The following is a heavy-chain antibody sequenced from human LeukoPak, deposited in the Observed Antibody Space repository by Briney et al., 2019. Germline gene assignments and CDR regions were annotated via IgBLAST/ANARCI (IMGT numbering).Heavy chain of an antibody. D-gene: IGHD2-15*01. CDR3: AKDYCRGGNCPLPFFDS. V-gene: IGHV3-23*01. J-gene: IGHJ4*02. Sequence: PGGSLRLSCAVSGSTLTEHAWSWVRQAPGEGLEWVSGIIDVGGTYYADSVKGRFTISRDSSKNTLYLQMNSLRAEDTATYYCAKDYCRGGNCPLPFFDSWGQGTQVTVSS. CDR1: GSTLTEHA. CDR2: IIDVGGT.